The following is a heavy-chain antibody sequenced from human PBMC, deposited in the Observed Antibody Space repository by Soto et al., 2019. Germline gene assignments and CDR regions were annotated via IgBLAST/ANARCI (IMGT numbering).Heavy chain of an antibody. V-gene: IGHV5-51*01. CDR1: GYSFTSYW. CDR2: IYPGDSNT. J-gene: IGHJ5*02. D-gene: IGHD5-18*01. CDR3: ARAKGTANTNWFAP. Sequence: GESLKISCKTSGYSFTSYWIGWVRQMPGKGLEWMGIIYPGDSNTIYSPSFQGQVTFSADKSISTVYLQWSSLKASDTAMYYCARAKGTANTNWFAPWGQGTLVTVSS.